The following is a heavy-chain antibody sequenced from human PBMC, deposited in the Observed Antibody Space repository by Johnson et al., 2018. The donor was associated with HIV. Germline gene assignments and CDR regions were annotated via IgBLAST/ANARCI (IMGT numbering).Heavy chain of an antibody. CDR3: ARDGVGYSSLKDAFDI. D-gene: IGHD6-6*01. V-gene: IGHV3-NL1*01. CDR1: GFTFSNYA. J-gene: IGHJ3*02. Sequence: QVQLMESGGGLVQPGGSLRLFCAASGFTFSNYAMDWVRQAPGKGLEWVSIIYSGGSAFYADSVKGRFTISRDNSKNTLYLQMNSLRAEDTAVYYCARDGVGYSSLKDAFDIWGQGTMVTVSS. CDR2: IYSGGSA.